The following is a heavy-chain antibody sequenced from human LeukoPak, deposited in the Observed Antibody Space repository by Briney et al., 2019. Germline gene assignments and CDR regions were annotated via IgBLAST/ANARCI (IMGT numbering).Heavy chain of an antibody. Sequence: SETLSLTCTVSGGSVSSGSYYWSWIRQPPGKGLEWIGYIYYSGSTNYNPSLKSRVTISVDTPKDQFSLKLSSVTAADTAVYYCARVAAVAHFDYWGQGTLVTVSS. CDR2: IYYSGST. J-gene: IGHJ4*02. D-gene: IGHD6-19*01. V-gene: IGHV4-61*01. CDR3: ARVAAVAHFDY. CDR1: GGSVSSGSYY.